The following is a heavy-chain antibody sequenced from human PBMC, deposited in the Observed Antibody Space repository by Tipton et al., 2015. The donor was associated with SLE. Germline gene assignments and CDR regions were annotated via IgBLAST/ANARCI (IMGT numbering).Heavy chain of an antibody. V-gene: IGHV4-59*08. CDR2: IYYREGT. D-gene: IGHD4-17*01. CDR1: GDSISSYY. Sequence: TLSLTCTVSGDSISSYYWSWIRQPPGKGLEWIGYIYYREGTNYSPSLKSRVTISLDASKNQLSLKLSSVTAADTAVYYCARRYGDYDGFDYWGQGTLVTVSS. CDR3: ARRYGDYDGFDY. J-gene: IGHJ4*02.